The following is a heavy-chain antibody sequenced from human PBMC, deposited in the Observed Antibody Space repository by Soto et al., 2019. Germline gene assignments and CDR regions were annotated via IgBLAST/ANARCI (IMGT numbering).Heavy chain of an antibody. Sequence: GGSLRLSCAASGFTFSSYGMHWVRQAPGKGLEWVAVISYDGSNKYYADSEKGRFTNSRDNSKNTLYLQMNSLRAEDTAVYYCAKDWIAAAGTLLRYYYYYYGMDVWGQGTTVTVSS. CDR2: ISYDGSNK. CDR3: AKDWIAAAGTLLRYYYYYYGMDV. D-gene: IGHD6-13*01. V-gene: IGHV3-30*18. J-gene: IGHJ6*02. CDR1: GFTFSSYG.